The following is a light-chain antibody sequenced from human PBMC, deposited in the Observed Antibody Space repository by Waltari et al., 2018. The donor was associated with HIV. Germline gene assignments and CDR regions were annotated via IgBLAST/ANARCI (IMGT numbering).Light chain of an antibody. CDR2: GAS. CDR3: QQYLDLPPWT. J-gene: IGKJ1*01. CDR1: QNIRGN. V-gene: IGKV3-15*01. Sequence: EIVMTQSPATLSVSPGERATLSCRASQNIRGNLPWYQQKHGPPPRLLIYGASSRERGVPARFSGHGSGTEFTLTITGLESEDSAVYYCQQYLDLPPWTFGHGTKVEI.